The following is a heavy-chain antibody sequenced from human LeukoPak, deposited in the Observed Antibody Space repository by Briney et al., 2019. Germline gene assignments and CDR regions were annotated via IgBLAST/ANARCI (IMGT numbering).Heavy chain of an antibody. CDR3: ARDSPSGYDGDNYYYYYMDV. Sequence: PSETLSLTCTVSGGSISSGSYYWSWIRQPAGKGLEWIGRIYTSGSTNYNPSLKSRVTMSVDTSKNQFSLKLSSVTAADTAVYYCARDSPSGYDGDNYYYYYMDVWGKGTTVTVSS. CDR2: IYTSGST. CDR1: GGSISSGSYY. J-gene: IGHJ6*03. V-gene: IGHV4-61*02. D-gene: IGHD5-12*01.